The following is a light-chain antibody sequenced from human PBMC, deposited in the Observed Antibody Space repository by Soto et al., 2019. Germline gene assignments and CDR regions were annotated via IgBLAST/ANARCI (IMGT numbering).Light chain of an antibody. CDR1: SSDVGGYNY. CDR2: DVS. Sequence: QSVLTQPASVSGSPGQSITISCTGTSSDVGGYNYVSWYQQHPGKAPKLMIYDVSNRPSGVSNRFSGSKSGNTASPTTSGLQAEDEADYYCSSSTSSSTLLFVFGTGTKATVL. CDR3: SSSTSSSTLLFV. V-gene: IGLV2-14*01. J-gene: IGLJ1*01.